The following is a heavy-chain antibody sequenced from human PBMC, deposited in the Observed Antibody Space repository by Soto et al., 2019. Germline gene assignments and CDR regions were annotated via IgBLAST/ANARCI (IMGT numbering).Heavy chain of an antibody. D-gene: IGHD2-2*01. J-gene: IGHJ5*02. CDR1: GGSISSSSYY. Sequence: QLQLQESGPGLVKPSETLSLTCTVSGGSISSSSYYWGWIRQPPGKGLEWIGSIYYSGSTYYNPSLKRRVTISVDTSKNQFSLKLSSVTAADTAVYYCARQTDLTVPNTTNWFDPWRQGTLVTVSS. V-gene: IGHV4-39*01. CDR2: IYYSGST. CDR3: ARQTDLTVPNTTNWFDP.